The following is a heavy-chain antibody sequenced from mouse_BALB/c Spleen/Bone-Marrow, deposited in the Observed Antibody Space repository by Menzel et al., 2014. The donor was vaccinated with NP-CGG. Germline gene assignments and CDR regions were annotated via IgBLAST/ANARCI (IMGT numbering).Heavy chain of an antibody. CDR3: ARDEDYAMDY. J-gene: IGHJ4*01. V-gene: IGHV5-17*02. CDR2: ISSGSSTI. Sequence: EVQGVESGGGLVQPGGSRKLSCAASGFTFSSFGMHWVRQAPEKGLEWVAYISSGSSTIYYADTVKGRFTISRDNPKNTLFLQMTSLRSEDTATYYCARDEDYAMDYWGQGTSVTVSS. CDR1: GFTFSSFG.